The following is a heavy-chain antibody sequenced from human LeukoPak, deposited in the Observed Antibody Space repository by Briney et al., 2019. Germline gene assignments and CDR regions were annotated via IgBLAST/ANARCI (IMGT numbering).Heavy chain of an antibody. CDR3: TRDRGGEQWLVQGY. CDR1: GFTFGDYA. V-gene: IGHV3-49*03. Sequence: PGGSLRLSCTASGFTFGDYAMSWFRQAPGKGLEWVGFIRSKAYGGTTEYAASVKGRFTISRDDSKSIAYLQMDSLKIADTAVYYCTRDRGGEQWLVQGYWGQGTLVTVSS. CDR2: IRSKAYGGTT. J-gene: IGHJ4*02. D-gene: IGHD6-19*01.